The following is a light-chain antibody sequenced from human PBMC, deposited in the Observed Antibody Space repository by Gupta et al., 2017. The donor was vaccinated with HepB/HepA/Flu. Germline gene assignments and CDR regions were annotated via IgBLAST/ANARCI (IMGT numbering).Light chain of an antibody. CDR1: RGISSY. J-gene: IGKJ4*01. CDR2: TAS. Sequence: DIQLTQSPSFLSASLGNRVTITCRASRGISSYLAWYQQKPGKAPKLLIFTASTLQSGVPSRFSGSGSGTEFTLTINSLQPEDFATYYCQQLNSYPLTFGGGTKVEVK. CDR3: QQLNSYPLT. V-gene: IGKV1-9*01.